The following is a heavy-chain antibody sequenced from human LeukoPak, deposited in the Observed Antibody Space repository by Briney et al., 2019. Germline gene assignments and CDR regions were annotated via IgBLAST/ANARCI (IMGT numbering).Heavy chain of an antibody. CDR3: ARDRGYSYGYGY. Sequence: ASVKVSCKASGGTFSSYAISWVRQAPGQGLGWMGGIIPIFGTANYAQKFQGRVTITADESTSTAYMELSSLRSEDTAVYYCARDRGYSYGYGYWGQGTLVTVSS. CDR1: GGTFSSYA. CDR2: IIPIFGTA. V-gene: IGHV1-69*13. J-gene: IGHJ4*02. D-gene: IGHD5-18*01.